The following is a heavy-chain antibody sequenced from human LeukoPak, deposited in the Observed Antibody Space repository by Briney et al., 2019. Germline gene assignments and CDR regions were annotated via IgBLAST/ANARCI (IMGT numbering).Heavy chain of an antibody. CDR2: ISAYNGNT. CDR3: ASTPRGISYCSGGSCYFDY. D-gene: IGHD2-15*01. Sequence: ASVKVSCKASGYTFTSYGISWVRQAPGQGLEWMGWISAYNGNTNYAQKLQGRVTMTTDTSTSTAYMELRSLRSDDTAVYYCASTPRGISYCSGGSCYFDYWGQGTLVTVSS. V-gene: IGHV1-18*01. CDR1: GYTFTSYG. J-gene: IGHJ4*02.